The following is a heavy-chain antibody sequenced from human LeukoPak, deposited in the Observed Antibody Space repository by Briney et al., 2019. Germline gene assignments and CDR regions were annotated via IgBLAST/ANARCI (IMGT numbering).Heavy chain of an antibody. J-gene: IGHJ4*02. CDR3: ARDSTYYYDSKYFDY. CDR2: ISSSSSYV. CDR1: GFTFSSYS. V-gene: IGHV3-21*01. D-gene: IGHD3-22*01. Sequence: GGSLRLSCAASGFTFSSYSMNWVRQAPGKGLEWVSSISSSSSYVYYADSVKGRFTISRDNAKNSLYLQMNSLRAEDTAVYYCARDSTYYYDSKYFDYWGQGTLVTVSS.